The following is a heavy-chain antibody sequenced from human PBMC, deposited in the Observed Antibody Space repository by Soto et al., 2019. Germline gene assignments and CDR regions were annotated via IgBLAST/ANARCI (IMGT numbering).Heavy chain of an antibody. CDR3: ARDHSPDSSSWPANFDY. Sequence: VASVKVSCKASGYTFTGYYMHWVRQAPGQGLEWMGWINPNSGGTNYTQKFQGWVTMTRDTSISTAYMELSRLRSDDTAVYYCARDHSPDSSSWPANFDYWGQGTLVTVSS. J-gene: IGHJ4*02. V-gene: IGHV1-2*04. CDR1: GYTFTGYY. CDR2: INPNSGGT. D-gene: IGHD6-13*01.